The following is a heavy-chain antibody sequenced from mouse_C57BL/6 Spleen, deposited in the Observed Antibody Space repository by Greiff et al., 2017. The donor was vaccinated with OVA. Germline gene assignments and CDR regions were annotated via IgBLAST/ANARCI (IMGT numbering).Heavy chain of an antibody. CDR3: TGDMVTRKFAY. D-gene: IGHD2-2*01. CDR1: GYTFTDYE. V-gene: IGHV1-15*01. Sequence: QVQLQQSGAELVRPGASVTLSCKASGYTFTDYEMHWVKQTPVHGLEWIGAIDPETGGTAYNQKFKGKAILTADKSSSTAYMELRSLTSEDSAVYYCTGDMVTRKFAYWGQGTLVTVSA. CDR2: IDPETGGT. J-gene: IGHJ3*01.